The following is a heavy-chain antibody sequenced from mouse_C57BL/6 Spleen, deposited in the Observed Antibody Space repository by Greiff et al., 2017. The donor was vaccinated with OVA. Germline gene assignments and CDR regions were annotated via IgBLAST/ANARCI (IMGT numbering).Heavy chain of an antibody. D-gene: IGHD1-1*01. CDR3: ARSALHYCSSNY. V-gene: IGHV1-53*01. CDR1: GYTFTSYW. Sequence: VQLQQPGTELVKPGASVKLSCKASGYTFTSYWMHRVKQRPGQGLEWIGNINPSNGGTNYNEKFKCKATLTVDKSSSTAYMQLSSLTSEDSAVYYCARSALHYCSSNYWGQGTTLTVSS. J-gene: IGHJ2*01. CDR2: INPSNGGT.